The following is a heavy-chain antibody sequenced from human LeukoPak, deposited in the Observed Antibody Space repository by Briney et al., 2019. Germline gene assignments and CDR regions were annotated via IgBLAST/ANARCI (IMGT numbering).Heavy chain of an antibody. Sequence: PRGSLRLSCAASGFTFSSYGMHWVRQAPGKGLEWVAVISYDGSNKYYADSVKGRFTISRDNSKNTLYLQMNSLRAEDTAVYYCAKSLMYSSGWYYYYGMDVWGQGTTVTVSS. CDR2: ISYDGSNK. V-gene: IGHV3-30*18. CDR1: GFTFSSYG. D-gene: IGHD6-19*01. CDR3: AKSLMYSSGWYYYYGMDV. J-gene: IGHJ6*02.